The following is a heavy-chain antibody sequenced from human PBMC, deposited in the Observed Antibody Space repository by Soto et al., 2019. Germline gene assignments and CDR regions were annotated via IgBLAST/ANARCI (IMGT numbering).Heavy chain of an antibody. CDR1: GFTFSSYA. CDR3: AKRSSSSTFDY. J-gene: IGHJ4*02. V-gene: IGHV3-23*01. D-gene: IGHD6-6*01. CDR2: ISGSDDST. Sequence: EVQLLESGGGLVQPGESLRLSCAASGFTFSSYARSWVGQAPGKGLEWVSVISGSDDSTYYADSVKGRFTISRDNSKNTLYLQMNSLRAEDTAVYYCAKRSSSSTFDYWGQGTLVTVSS.